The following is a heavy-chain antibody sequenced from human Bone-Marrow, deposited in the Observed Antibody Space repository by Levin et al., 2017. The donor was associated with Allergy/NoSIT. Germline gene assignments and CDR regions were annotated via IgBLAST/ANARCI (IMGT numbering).Heavy chain of an antibody. Sequence: GGSLRLSCAASGFTFSSYGMHWVRQAPGKGLEWVAVIWYDGSNKYYADSVKGRFTISRDNSKNTLYLQMNSLRAEDTAVYYCARAGEYCSGGSCYSGSTVWGQGTMVTISS. V-gene: IGHV3-33*01. CDR2: IWYDGSNK. CDR1: GFTFSSYG. J-gene: IGHJ3*01. CDR3: ARAGEYCSGGSCYSGSTV. D-gene: IGHD2-15*01.